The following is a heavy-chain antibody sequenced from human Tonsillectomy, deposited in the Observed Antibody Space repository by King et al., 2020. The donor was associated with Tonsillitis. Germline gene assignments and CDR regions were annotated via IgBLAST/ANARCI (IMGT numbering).Heavy chain of an antibody. CDR2: IDPSDSYT. CDR1: GYSFTSYW. V-gene: IGHV5-10-1*03. D-gene: IGHD6-13*01. CDR3: ARHKEGSSWPTFDY. J-gene: IGHJ4*02. Sequence: VQLVESGAEVKKPGESLRISCKGSGYSFTSYWISWVRQMPGKGLEWMGRIDPSDSYTNYSPSFQGHDTISADKSISTAYLLWSSLKASDTAMYYCARHKEGSSWPTFDYWGQGTLVTVSS.